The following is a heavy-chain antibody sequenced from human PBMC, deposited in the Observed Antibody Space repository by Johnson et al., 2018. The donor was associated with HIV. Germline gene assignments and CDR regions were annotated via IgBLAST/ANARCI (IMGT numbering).Heavy chain of an antibody. V-gene: IGHV3-30*03. CDR3: AVKLGLNDAFDI. J-gene: IGHJ3*02. CDR2: ISYDGSNK. CDR1: GFTFGDYV. Sequence: VQLVESGGGLVQPGRSLRLSCTASGFTFGDYVVSWFRRAPGKGLEWVTIISYDGSNKYYADSVKGRFTISRDNNKNILYLQMNSLRAEDTAVYYCAVKLGLNDAFDIWGQGTMVTVSS. D-gene: IGHD3-16*01.